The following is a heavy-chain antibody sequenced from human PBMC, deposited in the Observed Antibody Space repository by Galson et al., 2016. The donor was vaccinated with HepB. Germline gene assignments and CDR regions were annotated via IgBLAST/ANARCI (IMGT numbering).Heavy chain of an antibody. V-gene: IGHV4-39*02. J-gene: IGHJ4*02. CDR2: IANSGST. D-gene: IGHD6-13*01. CDR3: VRDEYNNSWYKY. CDR1: GDSINIARYF. Sequence: SETLSLTCSVSGDSINIARYFWGWIRQSPTRGLEWIGTIANSGSTYYNPSLRSRVSISVDTSRNQFSLKLNSVTAADTALYYCVRDEYNNSWYKYWGQGTLVTVSS.